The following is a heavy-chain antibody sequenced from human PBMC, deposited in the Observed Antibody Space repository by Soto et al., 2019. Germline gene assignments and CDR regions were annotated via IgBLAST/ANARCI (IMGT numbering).Heavy chain of an antibody. CDR2: TSYTGTT. CDR3: ARDGSVVGFFLDY. Sequence: PSETLSLTCTVSGDSMRSHYWTWIRQPPGKGLEWIAYTSYTGTTNHNPSLKSRVTISIDTSKNQLSLKLSSVTAADTAVYYCARDGSVVGFFLDYWGQGTLVTVSS. J-gene: IGHJ4*02. D-gene: IGHD2-2*01. V-gene: IGHV4-59*11. CDR1: GDSMRSHY.